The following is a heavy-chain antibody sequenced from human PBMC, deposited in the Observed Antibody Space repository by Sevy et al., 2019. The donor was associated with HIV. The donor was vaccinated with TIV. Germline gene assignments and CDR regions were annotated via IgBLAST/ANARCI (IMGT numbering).Heavy chain of an antibody. J-gene: IGHJ4*02. V-gene: IGHV4-59*08. D-gene: IGHD1-26*01. CDR2: IYYNGHI. CDR3: AGENAWGRGYS. CDR1: GGSITSLC. Sequence: SETLSLTCTVSGGSITSLCWNWIRQPPGKGLEWIANIYYNGHINYNPSLKSRVTLSLDTSKNQFSLSLSSVTAADTAMYYCAGENAWGRGYSWGQGTLVTVSS.